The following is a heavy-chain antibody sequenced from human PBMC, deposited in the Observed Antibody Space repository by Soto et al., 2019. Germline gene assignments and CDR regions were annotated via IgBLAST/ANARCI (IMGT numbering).Heavy chain of an antibody. CDR3: AATTVTAAGYYYGMDV. CDR1: VVSFSSGAYY. V-gene: IGHV4-31*03. D-gene: IGHD2-21*02. CDR2: IHHSGSI. J-gene: IGHJ6*01. Sequence: TLSLTCSYSVVSFSSGAYYWSWIRQHPGKGLEWIGYIHHSGSISYNPSLKSRLSISVDTSKNQFSLYLSSVTAADTAIYYCAATTVTAAGYYYGMDVWGQGTTDTVSS.